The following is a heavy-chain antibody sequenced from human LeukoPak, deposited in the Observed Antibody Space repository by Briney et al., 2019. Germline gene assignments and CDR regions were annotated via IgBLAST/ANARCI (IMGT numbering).Heavy chain of an antibody. V-gene: IGHV3-33*01. CDR2: IWYDGSNK. Sequence: PGGSLRLSCAASGFTFSSYGMHWVRQAPGKGLEWVAVIWYDGSNKYYADSVKGRYTISRDNSKNTLYLQMNSLRAEDTAVYYCARGAVVVLGVFDYWGQGTLVTVSS. CDR3: ARGAVVVLGVFDY. D-gene: IGHD2-21*01. CDR1: GFTFSSYG. J-gene: IGHJ4*02.